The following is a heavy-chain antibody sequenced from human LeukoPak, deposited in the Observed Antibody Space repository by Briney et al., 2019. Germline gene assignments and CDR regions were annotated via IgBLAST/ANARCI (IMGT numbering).Heavy chain of an antibody. V-gene: IGHV3-49*03. CDR3: TRDSDMYYDYVWGSYRYTEDYYYMDV. Sequence: GGSLRLSCTASGFTFGDYGMSWFRQAPGKGLEWVGFIRTKVYGGTTEYAASVKGRFTISRDDSKSIAYLQMSSLKTEDTAVYYCTRDSDMYYDYVWGSYRYTEDYYYMDVWGKGTTVTVSS. J-gene: IGHJ6*03. CDR2: IRTKVYGGTT. CDR1: GFTFGDYG. D-gene: IGHD3-16*02.